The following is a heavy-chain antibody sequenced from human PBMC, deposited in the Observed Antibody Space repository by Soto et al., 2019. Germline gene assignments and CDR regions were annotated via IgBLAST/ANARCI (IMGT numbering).Heavy chain of an antibody. CDR3: ARDGYCSSTSCSYGMDV. D-gene: IGHD2-2*03. J-gene: IGHJ6*02. CDR2: IGAYNANT. Sequence: ASVKVSCKASGYTFTRYGFSWLRQAPGQGLEWMGWIGAYNANTNFAQKHQGRVTMTTDTSTSTAYMELRSLRSDDTAVYYCARDGYCSSTSCSYGMDVWGQGTTVTVSS. V-gene: IGHV1-18*04. CDR1: GYTFTRYG.